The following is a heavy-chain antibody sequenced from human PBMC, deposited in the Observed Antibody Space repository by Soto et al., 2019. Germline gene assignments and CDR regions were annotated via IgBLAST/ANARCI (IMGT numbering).Heavy chain of an antibody. Sequence: SETLSLTCGVSGGTVASSHWWRWVRQSPGGGLEWIGNVYHTGDTNFNPSLQSRVTISVDKSNNQFSLRLNSLTAADTAVYFCAREIVTAGGNNYFDPWGPGTLVTVSS. CDR1: GGTVASSHW. J-gene: IGHJ5*02. V-gene: IGHV4-4*02. D-gene: IGHD2-21*02. CDR2: VYHTGDT. CDR3: AREIVTAGGNNYFDP.